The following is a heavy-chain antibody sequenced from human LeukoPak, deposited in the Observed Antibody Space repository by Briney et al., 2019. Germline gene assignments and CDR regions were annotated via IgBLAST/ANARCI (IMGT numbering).Heavy chain of an antibody. J-gene: IGHJ6*03. CDR2: IRYDGSNK. V-gene: IGHV3-30*02. Sequence: GGSLRLSCAASGFTFSSYGMHWVRQAPGKGLEWVAFIRYDGSNKYYADSVKGRFTISRDNSKNTLYLQMNSLRAEDTAVYYCAKSGGYSSGWRIYYYYYMDVWGKGTTVTVSS. D-gene: IGHD6-19*01. CDR1: GFTFSSYG. CDR3: AKSGGYSSGWRIYYYYYMDV.